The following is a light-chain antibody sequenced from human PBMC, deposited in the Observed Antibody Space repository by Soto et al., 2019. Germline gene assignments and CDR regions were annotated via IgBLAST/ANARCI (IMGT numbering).Light chain of an antibody. CDR2: GAF. V-gene: IGKV3-20*01. J-gene: IGKJ2*01. CDR3: QQYGSSPYN. CDR1: QPITSDY. Sequence: EIVLTQSPGTLSLSPGERVTLSCGTSQPITSDYLAWYQQKPGQAPRLLMYGAFKRATGIPARFSGSGSGTDSTLTISRLEPEDFAVYYCQQYGSSPYNFGQGTKLEI.